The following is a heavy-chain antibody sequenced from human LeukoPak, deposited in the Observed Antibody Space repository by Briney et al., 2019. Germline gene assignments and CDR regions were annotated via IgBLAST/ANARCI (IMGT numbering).Heavy chain of an antibody. J-gene: IGHJ3*02. CDR1: GFTFSSYA. D-gene: IGHD5-18*01. CDR2: ISGSGGST. Sequence: GGSLRLSCAASGFTFSSYAMSWVRQAPGKGLEWVSAISGSGGSTYYADSVKGRFTISRDNAKNSLYLQMNSLRAEDTAVYYCARAVDTAMDPSTPYDAFDIWGQGTMVTVSS. CDR3: ARAVDTAMDPSTPYDAFDI. V-gene: IGHV3-23*01.